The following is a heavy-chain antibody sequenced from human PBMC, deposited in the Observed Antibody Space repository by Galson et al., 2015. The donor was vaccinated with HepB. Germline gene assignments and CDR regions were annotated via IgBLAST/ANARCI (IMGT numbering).Heavy chain of an antibody. J-gene: IGHJ4*02. Sequence: SVKVSCKASGYIFTNYAINWVRQAPGQGLEWMGWINTNTGNPTYAQGFTGRFVFSLDTSVSTAYLEISSLKAEDTAVYYCGRGGWYSDYWGQGTLVTVSS. D-gene: IGHD6-19*01. V-gene: IGHV7-4-1*02. CDR3: GRGGWYSDY. CDR2: INTNTGNP. CDR1: GYIFTNYA.